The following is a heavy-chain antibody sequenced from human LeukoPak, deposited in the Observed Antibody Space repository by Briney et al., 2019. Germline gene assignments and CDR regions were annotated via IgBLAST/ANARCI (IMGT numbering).Heavy chain of an antibody. D-gene: IGHD6-13*01. CDR3: ARDRSIAAAGAVALQH. J-gene: IGHJ1*01. CDR2: INPNSGGT. V-gene: IGHV1-2*02. Sequence: ASVKVSCKASGYTFTGYYMHWVRQAPGQGLEWMGWINPNSGGTNYAQKFQGRVTMTRDTSISTAYMELSRLRSDDTAVYYCARDRSIAAAGAVALQHWGQGTLVTVSS. CDR1: GYTFTGYY.